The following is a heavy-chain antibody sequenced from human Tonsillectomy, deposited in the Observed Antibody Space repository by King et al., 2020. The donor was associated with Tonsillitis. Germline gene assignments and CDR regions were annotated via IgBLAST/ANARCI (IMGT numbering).Heavy chain of an antibody. CDR3: VKGRGGYTDHPRFDY. V-gene: IGHV3-64D*06. CDR2: ISSKGGTT. J-gene: IGHJ4*02. D-gene: IGHD5-12*01. CDR1: GFIFSNYA. Sequence: VQLVESGGGLVQPGESLRLSCSASGFIFSNYAMHWVRQAPGKGLEIVSGISSKGGTTYYADSVKARFTISRDDSKNTLYLQMSSLRADETAVYYCVKGRGGYTDHPRFDYWGQGPLVTVSS.